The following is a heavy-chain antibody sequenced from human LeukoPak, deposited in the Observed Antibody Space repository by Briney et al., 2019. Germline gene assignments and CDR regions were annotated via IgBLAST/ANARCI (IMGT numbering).Heavy chain of an antibody. CDR1: GGSISPYY. Sequence: PSETLSLTCTVSGGSISPYYWSWIRQPPGKRLEYIGYIYYSGRTNYNPSLTSRVTISVDTSKNQFSLKLSSVTAADTAVYYCARQKSLAVAGTYWFDPWGQGTLVTVSS. CDR2: IYYSGRT. J-gene: IGHJ5*02. CDR3: ARQKSLAVAGTYWFDP. V-gene: IGHV4-59*08. D-gene: IGHD6-19*01.